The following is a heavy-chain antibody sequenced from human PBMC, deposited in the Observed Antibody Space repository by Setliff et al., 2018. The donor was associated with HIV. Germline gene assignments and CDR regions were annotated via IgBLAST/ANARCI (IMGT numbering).Heavy chain of an antibody. D-gene: IGHD5-12*01. V-gene: IGHV4-34*01. Sequence: NPSETLSLTCAVYGGSFSEYYWSWIRQSPGKGLEWIGEINHSGSTHYNPPLKSRATISVDTSKNQFSLGLNSVTAADTAVYYCARGATLLPGYSDRWEYFYMDVWGKGTTVTVS. J-gene: IGHJ6*03. CDR3: ARGATLLPGYSDRWEYFYMDV. CDR2: INHSGST. CDR1: GGSFSEYY.